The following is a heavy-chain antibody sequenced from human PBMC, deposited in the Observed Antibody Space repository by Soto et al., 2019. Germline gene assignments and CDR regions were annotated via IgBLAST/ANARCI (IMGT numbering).Heavy chain of an antibody. D-gene: IGHD4-4*01. CDR1: GGPFSGYY. CDR3: ARVSPTTVHVRFDY. Sequence: PSETLSLTCAVYGGPFSGYYWSWIRQPPGKGLEWIGEINHSGSTNYNPSLKSRVTISVDTSKNQFSLKLSSVTAADTAVYYCARVSPTTVHVRFDYWGQGTLVTVSS. CDR2: INHSGST. J-gene: IGHJ4*02. V-gene: IGHV4-34*01.